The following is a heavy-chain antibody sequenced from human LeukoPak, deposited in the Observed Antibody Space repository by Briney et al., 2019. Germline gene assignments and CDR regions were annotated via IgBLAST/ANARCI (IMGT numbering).Heavy chain of an antibody. CDR1: GYTFTNYG. V-gene: IGHV1-18*01. CDR2: ISIYNGNR. Sequence: ASVTVSCKASGYTFTNYGISWVRQAPGQGLEWMGGISIYNGNRNYAQKFQGRGTMTTDTSTSTAYMELRSLTSDDTAVYYYARGGAGTHDDWGEGTLVTVSS. CDR3: ARGGAGTHDD. D-gene: IGHD6-13*01. J-gene: IGHJ4*02.